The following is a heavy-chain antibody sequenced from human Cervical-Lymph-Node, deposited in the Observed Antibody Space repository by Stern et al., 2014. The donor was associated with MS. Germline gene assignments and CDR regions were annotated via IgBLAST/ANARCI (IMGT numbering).Heavy chain of an antibody. J-gene: IGHJ3*02. V-gene: IGHV3-74*01. Sequence: VQLVESGGGLVQPGGSLRLSCSASGFTFSSYWMHWVRQAPGKGLVWVAHINSDESRTRYADSVKGRFTISRDNAKNTLYLQMNSLRVEDTAVYYCVRESSWTREDAFDIWGQGTMVSVSS. CDR1: GFTFSSYW. CDR2: INSDESRT. D-gene: IGHD3/OR15-3a*01. CDR3: VRESSWTREDAFDI.